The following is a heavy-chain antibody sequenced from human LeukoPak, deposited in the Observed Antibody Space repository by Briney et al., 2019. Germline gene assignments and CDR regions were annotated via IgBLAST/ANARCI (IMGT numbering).Heavy chain of an antibody. CDR3: ARSGQEIRVDRWFDP. J-gene: IGHJ5*02. V-gene: IGHV1-2*02. CDR2: INPNSGGT. Sequence: ASVKVSCKASGYTFTGYYMHWVRQAPGQVLEWMGWINPNSGGTNYAQKFQGRVTMTRDTSISTAYMELSRLRSDDTAVYYCARSGQEIRVDRWFDPWGQGTLVTVSS. D-gene: IGHD2-2*01. CDR1: GYTFTGYY.